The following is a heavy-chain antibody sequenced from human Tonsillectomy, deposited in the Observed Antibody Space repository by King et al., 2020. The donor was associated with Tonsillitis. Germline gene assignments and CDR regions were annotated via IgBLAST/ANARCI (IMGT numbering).Heavy chain of an antibody. J-gene: IGHJ4*02. CDR1: GFTFSRYW. Sequence: VQLVESGGGLVQPGGSLRLSCAASGFTFSRYWMTWVRQAPGKGLEWVANVNEDGSEKNYVDSVRGRFTISRDNAKNSLYLQMNSLRGEDTAVYFWAGRSGTATACCGASWNSFDNGGQGTVVTVSS. CDR3: AGRSGTATACCGASWNSFDN. CDR2: VNEDGSEK. D-gene: IGHD6-13*01. V-gene: IGHV3-7*01.